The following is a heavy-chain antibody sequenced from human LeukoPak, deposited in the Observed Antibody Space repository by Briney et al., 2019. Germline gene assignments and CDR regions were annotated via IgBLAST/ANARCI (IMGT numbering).Heavy chain of an antibody. Sequence: GGSLRLSCAASGFTFSSYPMPWVRQAPGKGLEWVAVVSYDGSNKYYADSVKGRFTISRDNSKNTLYLQMNSLRAEDTAMYYCARDICRKSGSYCGVPDYWGQGTLVTVSS. J-gene: IGHJ4*02. D-gene: IGHD3-10*01. CDR3: ARDICRKSGSYCGVPDY. CDR1: GFTFSSYP. V-gene: IGHV3-30-3*01. CDR2: VSYDGSNK.